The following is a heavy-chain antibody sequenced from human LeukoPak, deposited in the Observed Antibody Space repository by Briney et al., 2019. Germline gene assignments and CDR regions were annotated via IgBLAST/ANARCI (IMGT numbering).Heavy chain of an antibody. CDR2: ISSGGGLT. V-gene: IGHV3-23*01. CDR3: AKKGLTTGEGYFDY. Sequence: GGSLRLSCAASGFAFSNYAMSWVRQAPGKGLEWVSGISSGGGLTYYADSLKGRFTISRDNSKNTLFLQMHSLRAEDTAVYYCAKKGLTTGEGYFDYWGQGTLVPVSS. J-gene: IGHJ4*02. D-gene: IGHD7-27*01. CDR1: GFAFSNYA.